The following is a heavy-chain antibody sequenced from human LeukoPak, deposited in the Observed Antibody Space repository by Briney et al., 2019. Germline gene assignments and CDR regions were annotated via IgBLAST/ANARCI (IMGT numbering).Heavy chain of an antibody. CDR2: INSNGDTT. J-gene: IGHJ4*02. V-gene: IGHV1-46*01. Sequence: ASVRVSCKSSGYTFTTYYMHWVRQAPGQELEWLGIINSNGDTTRYAQNFQGRVTMTRDTSTSTVYMELSSLSSEDTAVYYCARGIGYYSSDYWGQGTLVTVSS. CDR3: ARGIGYYSSDY. CDR1: GYTFTTYY. D-gene: IGHD1-26*01.